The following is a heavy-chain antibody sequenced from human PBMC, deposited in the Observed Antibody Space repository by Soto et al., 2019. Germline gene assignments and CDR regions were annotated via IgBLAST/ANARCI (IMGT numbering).Heavy chain of an antibody. CDR1: GFTFSSYS. CDR2: ISSSSSTI. D-gene: IGHD3-22*01. V-gene: IGHV3-48*02. CDR3: ARNTYYYDSSGYYYFDY. Sequence: GGSLRLSCAASGFTFSSYSMNWVRQAPGKGLEWVSYISSSSSTIYYADSVKGRFTISRDNAKNSLYLQMNSLRDEDMAVYYCARNTYYYDSSGYYYFDYWGQGTLVTVSS. J-gene: IGHJ4*02.